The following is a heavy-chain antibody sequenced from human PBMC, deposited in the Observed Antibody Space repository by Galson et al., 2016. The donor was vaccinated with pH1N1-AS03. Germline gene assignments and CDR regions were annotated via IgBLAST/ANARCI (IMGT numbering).Heavy chain of an antibody. CDR1: AGSISTYY. CDR3: ARVRSEWLGVNSSWYGIDS. Sequence: SETLSLTCTVSAGSISTYYWTWIRQTPGRGLEWIGYIYFSGRTNCSLSLKSRANISLDRSRNQFSLNLNSVTAADTAVYYCARVRSEWLGVNSSWYGIDSWGQGTLVTVSS. CDR2: IYFSGRT. V-gene: IGHV4-59*01. D-gene: IGHD2-2*01. J-gene: IGHJ4*02.